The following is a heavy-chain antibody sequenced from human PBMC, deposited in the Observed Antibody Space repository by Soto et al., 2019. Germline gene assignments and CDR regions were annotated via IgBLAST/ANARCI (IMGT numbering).Heavy chain of an antibody. Sequence: ASVKVSCKASGYTFTGYYMHWVRQAPGQGLEWMGWINPNSGGTNYAQKFQGWVTMTRDTSISTAYMELSRLRSGDTAVYYCARDRSPKNYYDFWSGPDAFDIWGQGTMVTVSS. CDR2: INPNSGGT. J-gene: IGHJ3*02. CDR1: GYTFTGYY. CDR3: ARDRSPKNYYDFWSGPDAFDI. D-gene: IGHD3-3*01. V-gene: IGHV1-2*04.